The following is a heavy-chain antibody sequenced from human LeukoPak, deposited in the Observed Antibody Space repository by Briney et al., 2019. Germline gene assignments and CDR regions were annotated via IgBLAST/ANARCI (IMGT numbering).Heavy chain of an antibody. D-gene: IGHD2-2*01. V-gene: IGHV4-39*01. CDR3: ARHLGYCSSTSCYFAY. Sequence: SETLSLTCTVSGGSISSSSYYWGWIRQPPGKGLEWIGRLSYSGSTYYNPSLKSRLTISADTSKNQFSLKLSSLTAADSAVYYCARHLGYCSSTSCYFAYWGQGTLVTVSS. CDR2: LSYSGST. J-gene: IGHJ4*02. CDR1: GGSISSSSYY.